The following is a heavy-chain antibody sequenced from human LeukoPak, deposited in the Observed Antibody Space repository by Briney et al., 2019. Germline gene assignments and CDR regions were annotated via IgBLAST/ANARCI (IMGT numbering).Heavy chain of an antibody. CDR3: ARDAIAAAGRSFDY. Sequence: SETLSLTCAVYGGSLSGYYWSWIRQPPGKGLEWIGEINHSGSTNYNPSLKSRVTISVDTSKNQFSLKLSSVTAADTAVYYCARDAIAAAGRSFDYWGQGTLVTVSS. CDR2: INHSGST. J-gene: IGHJ4*02. CDR1: GGSLSGYY. V-gene: IGHV4-34*01. D-gene: IGHD6-13*01.